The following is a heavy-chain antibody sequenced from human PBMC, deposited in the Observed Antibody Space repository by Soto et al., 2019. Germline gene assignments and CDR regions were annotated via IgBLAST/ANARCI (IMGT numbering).Heavy chain of an antibody. V-gene: IGHV4-59*01. J-gene: IGHJ5*01. Sequence: SETLSLTCTVSGGSISNFYWCWIRQPPGKGLELIGYISYSGNTNYNPSLKSRVYISVDTSKNQLSLNLTSVTAADTAVYYCARAPLVLSRSYFDSWGQGTPVTVSS. CDR1: GGSISNFY. CDR2: ISYSGNT. D-gene: IGHD2-8*02. CDR3: ARAPLVLSRSYFDS.